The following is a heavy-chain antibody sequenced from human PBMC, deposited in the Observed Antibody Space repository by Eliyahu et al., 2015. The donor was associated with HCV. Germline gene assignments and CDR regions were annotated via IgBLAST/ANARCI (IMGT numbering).Heavy chain of an antibody. CDR3: ARERRYASSWGGGFDY. CDR1: GYTFISYY. J-gene: IGHJ4*02. CDR2: INPXGGRT. V-gene: IGHV1-46*01. Sequence: QVQLVQSGAEVKRPGASVKVSCKASGYTFISYYMHWVRQAPGQGPEXMGVINPXGGRTTYAQKFQGRVTMTRDTSTSTVYMELSSLRSDDTAVYYCARERRYASSWGGGFDYWGQGTLVTVSS. D-gene: IGHD2-2*01.